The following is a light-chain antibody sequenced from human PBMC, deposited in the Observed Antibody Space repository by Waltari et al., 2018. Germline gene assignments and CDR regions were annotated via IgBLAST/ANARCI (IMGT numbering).Light chain of an antibody. V-gene: IGLV2-14*01. J-gene: IGLJ1*01. CDR2: EVS. CDR3: SSYTTSSAPGV. Sequence: QSALTQPASVSGSPGQSITISCSGTDSDVGAYHFVSWYQQHPGKAPHLIIYEVSNRPSWISNRFSASKSGNTASLTISGLQAEDEADYYCSSYTTSSAPGVFGTGTRVTVL. CDR1: DSDVGAYHF.